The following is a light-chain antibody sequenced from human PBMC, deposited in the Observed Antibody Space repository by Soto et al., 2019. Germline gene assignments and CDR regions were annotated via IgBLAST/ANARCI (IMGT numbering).Light chain of an antibody. CDR2: GTA. Sequence: PGVRATLSCRASPSVSGSYLAWYQQKPAQAPRLLISGTASRATGIPDRFSGSGSGTDFTLTISRLEPEDFAVYYCQHYGSAPGTFGQGTRRESK. CDR1: PSVSGSY. V-gene: IGKV3-20*01. J-gene: IGKJ2*02. CDR3: QHYGSAPGT.